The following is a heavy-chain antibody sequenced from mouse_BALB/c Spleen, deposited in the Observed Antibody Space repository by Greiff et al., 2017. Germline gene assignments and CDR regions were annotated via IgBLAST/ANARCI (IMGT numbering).Heavy chain of an antibody. V-gene: IGHV7-3*02. J-gene: IGHJ2*01. CDR2: IRNKANGYTT. D-gene: IGHD1-1*01. Sequence: EVKLVESGGGLVQPGGSLRLSCATSGFTFTDYYMSWVRQPPGKALEWLGFIRNKANGYTTEYSASVKGRFTISRDNSQSILYLQMNTLRAEDSATYYCAREDYGYYFDYWGQGTTLTVSA. CDR1: GFTFTDYY. CDR3: AREDYGYYFDY.